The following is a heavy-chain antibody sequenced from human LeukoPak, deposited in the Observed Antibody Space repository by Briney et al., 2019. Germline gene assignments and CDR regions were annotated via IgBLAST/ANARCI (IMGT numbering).Heavy chain of an antibody. V-gene: IGHV1-46*01. Sequence: ASVKVSCKASGYTFTSYYMHWVRQAPGQGLEWMGIINPSGGSTSYAQKFQGRVTMTRDTSTSTVYMELSSLRSEDTAVYYCARRYYDSSGYYYDAFDIWGQGTMVAVSS. J-gene: IGHJ3*02. CDR1: GYTFTSYY. D-gene: IGHD3-22*01. CDR2: INPSGGST. CDR3: ARRYYDSSGYYYDAFDI.